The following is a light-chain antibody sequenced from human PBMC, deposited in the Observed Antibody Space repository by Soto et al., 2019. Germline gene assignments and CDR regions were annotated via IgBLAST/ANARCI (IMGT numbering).Light chain of an antibody. CDR3: QKYATSPLT. CDR2: GAL. J-gene: IGKJ4*01. Sequence: EIVFTQTTGILSLYPGERATIYCMASQSVTSNYLAWYQQKPGQAPRLLIYGALSRATGIPDRFSGSGSGTDFTLTISRLEPEDFALYYCQKYATSPLTFGGGNKVDIK. CDR1: QSVTSNY. V-gene: IGKV3-20*01.